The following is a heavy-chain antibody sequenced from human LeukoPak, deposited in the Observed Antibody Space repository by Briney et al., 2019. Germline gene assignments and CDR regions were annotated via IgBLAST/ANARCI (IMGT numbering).Heavy chain of an antibody. D-gene: IGHD3-3*01. V-gene: IGHV1-69*13. J-gene: IGHJ4*02. CDR1: GGTFSSYA. CDR2: IIPISGTA. CDR3: ARVFSRTTIFGVVINYYFDY. Sequence: ASVKVSCKASGGTFSSYAISWVRQAPGQGLEWMGGIIPISGTANYAQKFQGRVTITADESTSTAYMELSSLRSEDTAVYYCARVFSRTTIFGVVINYYFDYWGQGTLVTVSS.